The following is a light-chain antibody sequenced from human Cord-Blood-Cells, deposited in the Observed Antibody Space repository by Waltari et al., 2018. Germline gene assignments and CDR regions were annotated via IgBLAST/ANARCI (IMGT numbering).Light chain of an antibody. V-gene: IGKV3-15*01. Sequence: IVTTQSPATPSVAPGERATLSCRASQSVSSNLAWYQQKPGQAPRPLIYGASTRATGIPARFSGSGSGTEFTLTISSLQSEDFAVYYCQQYNNWPPWTFGQGTKVEIK. CDR3: QQYNNWPPWT. CDR2: GAS. CDR1: QSVSSN. J-gene: IGKJ1*01.